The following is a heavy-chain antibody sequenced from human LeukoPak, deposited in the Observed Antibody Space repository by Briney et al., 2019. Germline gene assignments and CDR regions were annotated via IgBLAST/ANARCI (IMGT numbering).Heavy chain of an antibody. J-gene: IGHJ3*02. D-gene: IGHD3-22*01. V-gene: IGHV3-23*01. CDR1: GFTFSSYA. CDR2: ISGSGGST. Sequence: GGSLRLSCAASGFTFSSYAMSWVRQAPGKGLEWVSAISGSGGSTHYADSVKGRFTISRDNSKNTLYLQMNSLRAEDTAVYYCAKDWNYDSSGYAFDIWGQGTMVTVSS. CDR3: AKDWNYDSSGYAFDI.